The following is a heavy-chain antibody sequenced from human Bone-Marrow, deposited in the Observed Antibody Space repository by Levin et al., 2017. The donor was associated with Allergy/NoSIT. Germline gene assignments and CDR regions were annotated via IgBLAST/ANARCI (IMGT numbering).Heavy chain of an antibody. CDR2: TYYRSKWYH. J-gene: IGHJ4*02. CDR1: GASVSSNDAA. V-gene: IGHV6-1*01. CDR3: ARAPIAVPGTWYFDH. Sequence: SETLSLTCAVSGASVSSNDAAWNWIRQSPSRGLEWLGRTYYRSKWYHDYAASVKSRMSINPDTSKNQFSLQLNSVTPEDTAVYHCARAPIAVPGTWYFDHWGQGVPVTVSS. D-gene: IGHD6-19*01.